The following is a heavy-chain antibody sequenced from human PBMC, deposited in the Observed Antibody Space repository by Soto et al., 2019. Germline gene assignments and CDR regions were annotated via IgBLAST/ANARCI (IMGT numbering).Heavy chain of an antibody. CDR1: GASLTATTSY. CDR2: VYYSGNT. J-gene: IGHJ5*02. CDR3: ARARAVADIGFFDD. Sequence: SETLSLTCNVSGASLTATTSYWTWIRQPPGKGLEWMGNVYYSGNTNYNPALRGRLTISVDTSRSHFSLRLTSVTAADTAVYFCARARAVADIGFFDDWGQGTLVTVSS. D-gene: IGHD2-15*01. V-gene: IGHV4-61*03.